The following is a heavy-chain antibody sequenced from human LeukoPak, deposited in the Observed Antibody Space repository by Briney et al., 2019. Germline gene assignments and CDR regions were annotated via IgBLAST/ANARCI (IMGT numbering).Heavy chain of an antibody. D-gene: IGHD2-2*01. CDR3: ASRVVVPAYYYDC. Sequence: SQTLSLTCTVSDYSISSGYYRGWTRQPPGKGLECIGSIYHSGDTYYNPSLKSRVTISVDTSKNQFSLKLTSVTAGDTSIYYCASRVVVPAYYYDCWGQGTLVAVSS. J-gene: IGHJ4*02. V-gene: IGHV4-38-2*02. CDR1: DYSISSGYY. CDR2: IYHSGDT.